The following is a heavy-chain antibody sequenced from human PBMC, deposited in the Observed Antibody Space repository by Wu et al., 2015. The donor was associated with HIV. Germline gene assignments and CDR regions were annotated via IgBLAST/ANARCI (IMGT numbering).Heavy chain of an antibody. J-gene: IGHJ6*03. CDR1: GGTFNNNA. Sequence: QVHLEQSGGEVKKPGSSVKVSCKASGGTFNNNAVSWVRQAPGQGLEWMAGTIPVFGTINYAQKFQGRVAITADKSTDTAYMELSSLRYEDTAVYYCARTEGYCSSTSCYMYYMDVWGKGTTVTVSS. CDR2: TIPVFGTI. V-gene: IGHV1-69*06. CDR3: ARTEGYCSSTSCYMYYMDV. D-gene: IGHD2-2*02.